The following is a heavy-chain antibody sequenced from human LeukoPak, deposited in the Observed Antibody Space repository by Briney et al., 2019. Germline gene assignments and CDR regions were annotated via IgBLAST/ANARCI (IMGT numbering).Heavy chain of an antibody. CDR3: VSMGSHGFDI. CDR1: GYTFSNYA. Sequence: ASVKVSCKASGYTFSNYAMNWVRQAPGQGLEFMGWINTYNGNPTYAQASTGRFVFSVDTSVSTAYLQISSLKTEDTDVYYCVSMGSHGFDIWGQGTMIIVSS. J-gene: IGHJ3*02. CDR2: INTYNGNP. D-gene: IGHD3-16*01. V-gene: IGHV7-4-1*02.